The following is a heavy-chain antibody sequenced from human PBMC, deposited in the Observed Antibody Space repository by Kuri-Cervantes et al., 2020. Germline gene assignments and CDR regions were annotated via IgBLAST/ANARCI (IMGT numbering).Heavy chain of an antibody. V-gene: IGHV4-59*11. J-gene: IGHJ6*03. CDR1: GVSSMNHY. CDR2: VSYSGTP. D-gene: IGHD4-17*01. CDR3: ARAGDHGDYDPYFYYHYMDV. Sequence: GSLRLSCSVSGVSSMNHYWSWIRQSPGKGLEWIGYVSYSGTPKYNPSLQSRATMSIDTSKNQLSLKVRSVTAADTAIYYCARAGDHGDYDPYFYYHYMDVWGRGTTVTVSS.